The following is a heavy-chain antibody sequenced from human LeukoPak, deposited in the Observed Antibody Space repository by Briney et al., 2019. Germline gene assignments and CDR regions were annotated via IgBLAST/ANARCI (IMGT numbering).Heavy chain of an antibody. V-gene: IGHV3-23*01. D-gene: IGHD3-22*01. CDR1: GFTVSSNY. CDR2: ISGSGGST. Sequence: GGSLRLSCAASGFTVSSNYMSWVRQAPGKGLEWVSAISGSGGSTYYADSVKGRFTISRDNSKNTLYLQMNSLRAEDTAVYYCAKEVHYYDSSGYYYFDYWGQGTLVTVSS. J-gene: IGHJ4*02. CDR3: AKEVHYYDSSGYYYFDY.